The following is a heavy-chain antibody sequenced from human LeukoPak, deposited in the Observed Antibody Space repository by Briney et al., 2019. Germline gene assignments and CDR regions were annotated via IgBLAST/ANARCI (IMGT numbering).Heavy chain of an antibody. V-gene: IGHV3-7*02. J-gene: IGHJ4*02. Sequence: GGSLRLSCVASGFTFTSYWMSWIRQTPGKGLEWVAHLNQDGSERYYVDSVKGRFTISRENVKNSLYLQMNSLRAEDTAVYYCAKCGTGSNFDYWGQGMLVTVSS. CDR3: AKCGTGSNFDY. CDR1: GFTFTSYW. CDR2: LNQDGSER. D-gene: IGHD3-10*01.